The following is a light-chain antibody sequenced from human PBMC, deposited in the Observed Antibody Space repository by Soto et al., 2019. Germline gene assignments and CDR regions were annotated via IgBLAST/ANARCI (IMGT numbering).Light chain of an antibody. CDR2: AAS. J-gene: IGKJ2*01. Sequence: DIQVTQSPSSLSASVGDTVTMSCRASQSTAGYLNWYHQRSGTAPRLLIYAASNLHRGVPSRFSGSGSGTNFTLTISSLQPEDFGTYYCQQSYSTPLNFGQGTKVDIK. CDR3: QQSYSTPLN. CDR1: QSTAGY. V-gene: IGKV1-39*01.